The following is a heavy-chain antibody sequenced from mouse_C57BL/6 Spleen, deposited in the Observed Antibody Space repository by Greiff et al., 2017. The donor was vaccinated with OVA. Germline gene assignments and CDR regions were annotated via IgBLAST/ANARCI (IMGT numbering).Heavy chain of an antibody. CDR1: GFSFNTYA. D-gene: IGHD2-5*01. CDR2: IRSKSNNYAT. CDR3: VRQGSNYYFDD. J-gene: IGHJ2*01. V-gene: IGHV10-1*01. Sequence: EVKLVESGGGLVQPKGSLKLSCAASGFSFNTYAMNWVRQAPGKGLEWVARIRSKSNNYATYYADSVKDRFTISRDDSESMLYLQMNNLKTEDTAMYYCVRQGSNYYFDDWGQGTTLTVSS.